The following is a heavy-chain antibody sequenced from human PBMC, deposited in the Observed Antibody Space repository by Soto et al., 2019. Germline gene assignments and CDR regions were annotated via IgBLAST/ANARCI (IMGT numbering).Heavy chain of an antibody. J-gene: IGHJ4*02. D-gene: IGHD1-1*01. CDR2: IYWDDDK. V-gene: IGHV2-5*02. CDR3: AHLPREDWVANDHFDY. Sequence: QITLKESGPTLVKPTQTLTLTCTFSGFSLSTSGVGVGWIRQPPGKALEWFALIYWDDDKRYSPSLKSRLTITKDTSKNQVVLTMTNMDPVDTATYYCAHLPREDWVANDHFDYWGQGTLVTVSS. CDR1: GFSLSTSGVG.